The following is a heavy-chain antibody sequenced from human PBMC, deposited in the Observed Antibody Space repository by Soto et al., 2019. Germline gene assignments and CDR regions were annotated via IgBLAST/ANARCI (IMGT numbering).Heavy chain of an antibody. CDR2: MNPNSGNT. CDR1: GYTFTGYD. Sequence: SVKASSKAPGYTFTGYDINWVRRAAGQGLEWMGWMNPNSGNTGYAQKFQGRVTMTRSTSISTAYMELRSLIYEDTAVYYCARVASGDLDYYYYYGMDVWGQGTTVTVSS. CDR3: ARVASGDLDYYYYYGMDV. V-gene: IGHV1-8*01. J-gene: IGHJ6*02. D-gene: IGHD7-27*01.